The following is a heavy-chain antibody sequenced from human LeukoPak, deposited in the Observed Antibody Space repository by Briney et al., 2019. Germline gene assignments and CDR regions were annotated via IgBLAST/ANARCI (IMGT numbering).Heavy chain of an antibody. CDR1: GFTFSSYA. CDR3: ARDEYGDGLPDY. V-gene: IGHV3-64*01. CDR2: ISSNGGST. D-gene: IGHD4-17*01. J-gene: IGHJ4*02. Sequence: GGSLRLSCAASGFTFSSYAMHWVRQAPGKGLEYVSAISSNGGSTYHANSVKGRFTISRDNSKNTLYLQMGSLRAEDMAVYYCARDEYGDGLPDYWGQGTLVTVSS.